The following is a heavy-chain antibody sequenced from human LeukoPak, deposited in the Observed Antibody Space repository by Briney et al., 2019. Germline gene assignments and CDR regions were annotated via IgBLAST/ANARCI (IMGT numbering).Heavy chain of an antibody. CDR3: ARASDGWSIDY. Sequence: GGSLRLSCAASGFSFTSFWIHWVRQVPGKGLARVSYVTYDGSTTIYADSVKGRFTISRDNAYNTVYLQMNSLRAEDTAIYYCARASDGWSIDYWGQGTLVTVSS. V-gene: IGHV3-74*01. CDR2: VTYDGSTT. D-gene: IGHD5-24*01. J-gene: IGHJ4*02. CDR1: GFSFTSFW.